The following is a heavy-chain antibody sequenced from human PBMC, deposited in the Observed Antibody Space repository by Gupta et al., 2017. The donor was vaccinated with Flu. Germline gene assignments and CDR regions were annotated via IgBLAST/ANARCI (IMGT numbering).Heavy chain of an antibody. CDR2: FDPEDGET. V-gene: IGHV1-24*01. Sequence: LTELSMHWVRQAPGKGREWMGGFDPEDGETIDAQKFQGRVTMTEDTSTDTAYMELSSLRSEDTAVYYCATGNRWEPNEFDYGGQGTLVTVSS. CDR1: LTELS. D-gene: IGHD1-26*01. J-gene: IGHJ4*02. CDR3: ATGNRWEPNEFDY.